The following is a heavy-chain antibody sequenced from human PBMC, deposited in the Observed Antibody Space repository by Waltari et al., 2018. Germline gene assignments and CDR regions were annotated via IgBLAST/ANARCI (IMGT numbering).Heavy chain of an antibody. V-gene: IGHV4-39*01. CDR3: ARHYGEENGSYLFDY. D-gene: IGHD1-26*01. CDR1: GGSISSSSYY. J-gene: IGHJ4*02. CDR2: IYYSGST. Sequence: QLQLQESGPGLVKPSETLSLTCTVSGGSISSSSYYWGWIRQPPGEGLAWIGSIYYSGSTSYNPSLNSRVTISVDTSKTQFSRKLSSVTAADTAVYYGARHYGEENGSYLFDYWGQGTLVTVSS.